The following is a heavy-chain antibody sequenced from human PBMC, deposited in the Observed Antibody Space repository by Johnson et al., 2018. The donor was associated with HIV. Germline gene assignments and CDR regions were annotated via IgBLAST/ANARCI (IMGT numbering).Heavy chain of an antibody. CDR3: ARDTIRELQLPDGFDV. V-gene: IGHV3-30-3*01. CDR2: ISYDGSNK. Sequence: QVQLVESGGGVVQPGRSLRLSCAASGFTFSSYAMHWVRQAPGKGLEWVAVISYDGSNKYYADYVKGRFNISRDNSKNTLYLQMNSLRAEDTAVYYCARDTIRELQLPDGFDVWGQGTMVTVSS. D-gene: IGHD1-7*01. J-gene: IGHJ3*01. CDR1: GFTFSSYA.